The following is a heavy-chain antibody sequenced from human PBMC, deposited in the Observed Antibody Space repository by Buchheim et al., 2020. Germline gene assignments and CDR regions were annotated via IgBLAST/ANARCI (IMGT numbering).Heavy chain of an antibody. CDR1: GFTFDDYT. CDR3: SKADYTSNWFDS. Sequence: EVQLVESGGGLVQPGRSLRLSCAASGFTFDDYTMHWVRQAPGKGLEWVSGISWGSGNIGYADSVKGRFTISRDNAKNSLYLVMHSLRPDDTALYYCSKADYTSNWFDSWGKGTL. V-gene: IGHV3-9*01. J-gene: IGHJ5*01. D-gene: IGHD2-2*02. CDR2: ISWGSGNI.